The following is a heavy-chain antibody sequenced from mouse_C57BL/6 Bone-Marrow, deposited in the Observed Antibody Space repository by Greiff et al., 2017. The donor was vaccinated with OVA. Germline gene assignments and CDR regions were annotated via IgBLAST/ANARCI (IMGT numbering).Heavy chain of an antibody. CDR1: GYTFTDYY. CDR3: ARRHYGSSYGFAY. CDR2: INPNNGGT. J-gene: IGHJ3*01. Sequence: VQLQQSGPELVKPGASVKISCKASGYTFTDYYMNWVKQSHGKSLEWIGDINPNNGGTSYNQKFKGKATLTVDKSSSTAYMELRSLTSEDSAVYYCARRHYGSSYGFAYWGQGTLVTVSA. D-gene: IGHD1-1*01. V-gene: IGHV1-26*01.